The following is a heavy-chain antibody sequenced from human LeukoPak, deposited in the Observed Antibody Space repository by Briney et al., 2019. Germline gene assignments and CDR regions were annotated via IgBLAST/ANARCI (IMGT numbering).Heavy chain of an antibody. Sequence: SETLSLTGTGSTVSISSHYWSWIGQPPGQGLEWMVYIYNGGSTNYNPSLKSRVTISVDTTKNQFSLKLSSVTAADTAVYYCARGRMTTVTTDLYYYYYMDVWGKGTTVTVSS. D-gene: IGHD4-17*01. CDR1: TVSISSHY. V-gene: IGHV4-59*11. CDR2: IYNGGST. J-gene: IGHJ6*03. CDR3: ARGRMTTVTTDLYYYYYMDV.